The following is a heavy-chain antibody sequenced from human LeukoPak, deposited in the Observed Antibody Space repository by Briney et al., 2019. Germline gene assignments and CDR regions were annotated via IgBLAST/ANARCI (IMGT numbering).Heavy chain of an antibody. J-gene: IGHJ4*02. CDR3: AKSLVVVNDPPDY. V-gene: IGHV3-7*01. CDR1: GFTFSTCW. CDR2: IKQDGSER. D-gene: IGHD2-21*01. Sequence: GGSLRLSCAASGFTFSTCWMTWVRQAPGKGLEWLANIKQDGSERYYVDSVKGRFTISRDNAKSSLYLQMNSLRAEDTAVYYCAKSLVVVNDPPDYWGQGTLVTVSS.